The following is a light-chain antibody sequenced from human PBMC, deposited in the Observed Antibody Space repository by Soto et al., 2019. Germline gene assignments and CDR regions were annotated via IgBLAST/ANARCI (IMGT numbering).Light chain of an antibody. V-gene: IGLV2-14*01. CDR3: TSYSRYSVLV. Sequence: SVLTQPASVSGSPGQSITISCTGTSSDIGGYKYVSWYQQYPGKAPKLIIFEVSNRPSGVSNRFSGSNSGNTASLTISGLQAEDEADYYRTSYSRYSVLVFGGGTKVTV. CDR1: SSDIGGYKY. J-gene: IGLJ3*02. CDR2: EVS.